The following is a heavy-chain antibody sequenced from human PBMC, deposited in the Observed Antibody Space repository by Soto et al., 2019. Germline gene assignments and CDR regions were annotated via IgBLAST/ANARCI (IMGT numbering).Heavy chain of an antibody. Sequence: GGSLRLSCAASGFTFSSYAISWVRQAPGKGLEWVSAISGSGGSTYYADSVKGRFTISRDNSKNTLYLQMNSLRAEDTAVYYCASSRAPGIAALDYWGQGTLVTVSS. J-gene: IGHJ4*02. CDR3: ASSRAPGIAALDY. V-gene: IGHV3-23*01. D-gene: IGHD6-13*01. CDR2: ISGSGGST. CDR1: GFTFSSYA.